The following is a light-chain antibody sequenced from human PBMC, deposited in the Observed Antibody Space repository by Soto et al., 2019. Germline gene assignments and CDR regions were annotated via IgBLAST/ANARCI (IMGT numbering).Light chain of an antibody. CDR2: LGS. J-gene: IGKJ3*01. Sequence: DIVMPQSPLSLPVTPGEPASISCRSSQSLLHSNGSLYLDWYLQKPGQSPQLLIYLGSNRASGVPDRFRASGSGTDFTLKISRVEAEDVGVYYCMQARQTPLFTFGPGTKVDIK. CDR3: MQARQTPLFT. V-gene: IGKV2-28*01. CDR1: QSLLHSNGSLY.